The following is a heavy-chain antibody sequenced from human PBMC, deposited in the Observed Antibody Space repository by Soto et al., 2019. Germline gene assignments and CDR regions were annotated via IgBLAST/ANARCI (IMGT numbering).Heavy chain of an antibody. J-gene: IGHJ5*02. D-gene: IGHD1-26*01. Sequence: EVQVVESGGGLVQPGGSLRLSCSFTFSMYSMNWVRQAPGKGLEWVASISSGGSYIKYADSVKGRFTISRDNAKNSVSLQMNSLRVDDTAVYFSTRDQGGSYASWFDPWGQETQVTVSS. CDR3: TRDQGGSYASWFDP. V-gene: IGHV3-21*01. CDR2: ISSGGSYI. CDR1: FTFSMYS.